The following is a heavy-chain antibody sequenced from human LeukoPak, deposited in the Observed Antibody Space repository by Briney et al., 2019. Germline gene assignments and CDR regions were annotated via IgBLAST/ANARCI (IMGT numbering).Heavy chain of an antibody. CDR1: GFTFRDYD. CDR2: ISSSGATI. CDR3: ARLYRDTAGSLAGMDV. J-gene: IGHJ6*02. Sequence: GGSLRLSCAASGFTFRDYDMNWVRQAPGKGLEWVSYISSSGATIYSADSVKGRFTISRDNAKISLYLQMTSLRAEDTAVYFCARLYRDTAGSLAGMDVWGRGTTVAVSS. V-gene: IGHV3-48*03. D-gene: IGHD3-16*02.